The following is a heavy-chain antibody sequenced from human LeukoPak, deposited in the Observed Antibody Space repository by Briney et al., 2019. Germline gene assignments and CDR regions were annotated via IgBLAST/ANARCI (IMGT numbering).Heavy chain of an antibody. CDR2: IKQDGSEK. CDR1: GFTFSSYW. J-gene: IGHJ4*02. Sequence: PGGSLRLSCAASGFTFSSYWMSWVRQAPGKGLEWVANIKQDGSEKYYVDSVKGRFTISRDNAKNSLYLQMNSLRAEDTAVYYCARALHGYCSGGSCPPSAYWGQGTLVTVSS. V-gene: IGHV3-7*01. D-gene: IGHD2-15*01. CDR3: ARALHGYCSGGSCPPSAY.